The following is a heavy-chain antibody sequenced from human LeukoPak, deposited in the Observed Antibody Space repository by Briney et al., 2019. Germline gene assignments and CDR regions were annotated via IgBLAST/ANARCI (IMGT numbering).Heavy chain of an antibody. V-gene: IGHV1-2*02. CDR3: SGGSGPHAFDI. CDR2: INPNSGGT. J-gene: IGHJ3*02. Sequence: VASVEVSCRASGYTFTDYYVHWVRQAPGQGLEWMGWINPNSGGTNYAQKFQGRVTMTRDTSISTAYMELSSLISDDTAVYYCSGGSGPHAFDIWGQGTMVTVSS. CDR1: GYTFTDYY. D-gene: IGHD3-10*01.